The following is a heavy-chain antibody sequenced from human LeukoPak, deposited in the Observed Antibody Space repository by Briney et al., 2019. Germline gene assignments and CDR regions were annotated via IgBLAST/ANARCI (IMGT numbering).Heavy chain of an antibody. CDR3: ARHTENDYGMDV. J-gene: IGHJ6*02. CDR2: ISSSSSYI. V-gene: IGHV3-21*01. CDR1: GFTFSSYS. Sequence: GGPLRFSCAASGFTFSSYSMNWVGQAPGKGLDWVSSISSSSSYIYYADSVKGRFAISRDNAKNSLYLQMNSLRAEDTAVYYCARHTENDYGMDVWGQGTTVTVSS.